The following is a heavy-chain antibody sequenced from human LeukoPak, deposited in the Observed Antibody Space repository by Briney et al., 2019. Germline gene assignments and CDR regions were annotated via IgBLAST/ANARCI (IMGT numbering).Heavy chain of an antibody. CDR3: AKTSGYDFWSGYPVWFDP. D-gene: IGHD3-3*01. J-gene: IGHJ5*02. V-gene: IGHV3-23*01. CDR2: ISGSGGST. CDR1: GFTFSSYA. Sequence: GGSLRLSCAASGFTFSSYAMSWVRQAPGKGLEWVSAISGSGGSTYYADSVKGRFTISRDNSKNTLYLQMNSLRAEDTAVYYCAKTSGYDFWSGYPVWFDPWGQGTLVTVSS.